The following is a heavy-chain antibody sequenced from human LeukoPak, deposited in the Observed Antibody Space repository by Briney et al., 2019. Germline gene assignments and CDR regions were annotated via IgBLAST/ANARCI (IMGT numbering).Heavy chain of an antibody. V-gene: IGHV3-48*03. CDR2: ISTAGSPI. CDR1: TFAFNNYE. J-gene: IGHJ3*01. Sequence: GGSLRLSCVASTFAFNNYEMNWVGQAPGKALEWSSYISTAGSPIYYADSVKGRFTISRDNAKNSLYLQINSLRVEDTAVYYCARVSPYGFNAFDVWGQGTLVTVSS. D-gene: IGHD3/OR15-3a*01. CDR3: ARVSPYGFNAFDV.